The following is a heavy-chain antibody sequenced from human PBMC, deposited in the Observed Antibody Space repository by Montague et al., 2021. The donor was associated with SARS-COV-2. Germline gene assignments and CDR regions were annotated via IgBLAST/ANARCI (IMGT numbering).Heavy chain of an antibody. CDR3: ARYEAVADAFDI. V-gene: IGHV4-59*11. D-gene: IGHD6-19*01. CDR2: TYYSGTT. Sequence: SENRSLTCSVSGASISSHYWSWIRQSPGKGLEWIGYTYYSGTTIYNPSLESRVTISVDTSSNVFSLKLRSVTAADTAIYYCARYEAVADAFDIWGQGTVVTVS. J-gene: IGHJ3*02. CDR1: GASISSHY.